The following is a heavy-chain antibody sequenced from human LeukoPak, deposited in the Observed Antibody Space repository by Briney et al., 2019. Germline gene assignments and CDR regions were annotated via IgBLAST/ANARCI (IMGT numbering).Heavy chain of an antibody. CDR2: INYSGNT. Sequence: SETLSLTCTVSGGSINSYFWSWIRQPPGKGLEWIGYINYSGNTNYSPSLKSRVTISVDTSKNQFSLKLSSVTAADTAVYYCARAAGDSPPYYYYMDVWGKGTTVTVSS. J-gene: IGHJ6*03. V-gene: IGHV4-59*01. D-gene: IGHD3-10*01. CDR1: GGSINSYF. CDR3: ARAAGDSPPYYYYMDV.